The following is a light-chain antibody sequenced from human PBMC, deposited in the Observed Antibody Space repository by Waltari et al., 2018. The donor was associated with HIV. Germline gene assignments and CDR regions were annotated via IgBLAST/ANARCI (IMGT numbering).Light chain of an antibody. J-gene: IGKJ4*01. Sequence: DIVMTQSPDSRAVSLGESATINCTSSQSVLYSSNNKNYLAWYQQKPGQPPRLLIYWASTRESGVPDRFSGSGSGTDFTLTISSLQAEDVAVYYCQQYYSIPPLTFGGGTKVEIK. CDR3: QQYYSIPPLT. V-gene: IGKV4-1*01. CDR2: WAS. CDR1: QSVLYSSNNKNY.